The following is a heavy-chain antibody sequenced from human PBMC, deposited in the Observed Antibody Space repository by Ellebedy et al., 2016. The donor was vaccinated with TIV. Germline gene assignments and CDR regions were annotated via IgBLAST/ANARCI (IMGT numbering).Heavy chain of an antibody. V-gene: IGHV3-7*01. CDR1: GFTFSGYW. Sequence: GESLKISCAASGFTFSGYWMSWFRQAPGKGLEWVANIHEDGSEKYYVDSVKGRFIISRDNTKKSLSLQMNSLRAEDTAVYYCARDEEDIVVVPAANDYWGQGTLVTVSS. D-gene: IGHD2-2*01. CDR2: IHEDGSEK. J-gene: IGHJ4*02. CDR3: ARDEEDIVVVPAANDY.